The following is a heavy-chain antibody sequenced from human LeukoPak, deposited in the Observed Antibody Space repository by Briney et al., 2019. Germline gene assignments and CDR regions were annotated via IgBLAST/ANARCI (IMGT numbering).Heavy chain of an antibody. CDR3: ARMQRTYYYGSGRPLGMDV. V-gene: IGHV4-59*12. CDR2: IYYSGST. CDR1: GGSISSYY. J-gene: IGHJ6*02. Sequence: SETLSLTCTVSGGSISSYYWSWIRQPPGKGLEWIGYIYYSGSTNYNPSLKSRVTISVDTSKNQFSLKLSSVTAADTAVYYCARMQRTYYYGSGRPLGMDVWGQGTTVTVSS. D-gene: IGHD3-10*01.